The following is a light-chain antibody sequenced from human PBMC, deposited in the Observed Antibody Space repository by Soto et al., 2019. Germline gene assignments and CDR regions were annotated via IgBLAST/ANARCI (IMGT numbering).Light chain of an antibody. CDR1: KGISSY. Sequence: AIRLIHSPSSLSASTVDRVTLTCRASKGISSYLAWYQQKPGKAPKLLIYAASTLQSGVPSRFSGSGSGTDFTLTISGLQSEEFAAYHCQQLYTLPFTFGQGTRLEI. J-gene: IGKJ5*01. V-gene: IGKV1-8*01. CDR3: QQLYTLPFT. CDR2: AAS.